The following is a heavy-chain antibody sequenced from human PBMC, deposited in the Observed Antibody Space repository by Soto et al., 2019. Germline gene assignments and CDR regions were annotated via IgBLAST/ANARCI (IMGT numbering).Heavy chain of an antibody. J-gene: IGHJ4*02. CDR3: ARALLHLVVVPDFDY. D-gene: IGHD2-21*01. Sequence: ASVKGSCKASGYIFSSYGITWVRQGPGQGLEWVGWISSSGITIYAQKVQGRVTMTTDTSTTTASMELRSLRSDDTAVYYCARALLHLVVVPDFDYWGQGTPVTVSS. CDR2: ISSSGIT. CDR1: GYIFSSYG. V-gene: IGHV1-18*01.